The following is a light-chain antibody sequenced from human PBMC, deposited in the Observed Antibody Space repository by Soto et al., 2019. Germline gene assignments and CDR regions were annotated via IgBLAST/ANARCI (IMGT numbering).Light chain of an antibody. Sequence: EIVLTQAPGTLSLSPGERPTLSCRASQSISSNLAWYQQKPCQAPRLXXFRTSSRATGFPARFSGIVSGTEFNLTISSLQSEDFGAYYCQQYNNWPRATFGGGTKVDIK. V-gene: IGKV3-15*01. CDR2: RTS. J-gene: IGKJ4*01. CDR3: QQYNNWPRAT. CDR1: QSISSN.